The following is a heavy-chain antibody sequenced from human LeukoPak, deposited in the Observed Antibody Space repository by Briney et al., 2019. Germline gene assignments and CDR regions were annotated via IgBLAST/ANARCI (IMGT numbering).Heavy chain of an antibody. D-gene: IGHD6-13*01. V-gene: IGHV5-51*01. J-gene: IGHJ6*03. Sequence: PGESLKISCKGSGYSFTSYWIGWVRQMPGKGLEWMGIIYPGDSDTRYSPSFQGQVTISADKSISTAYLQWSSLKASDTAMYYCATGLAAAGKNYYYYYMDVWGKGTTVTVSS. CDR2: IYPGDSDT. CDR1: GYSFTSYW. CDR3: ATGLAAAGKNYYYYYMDV.